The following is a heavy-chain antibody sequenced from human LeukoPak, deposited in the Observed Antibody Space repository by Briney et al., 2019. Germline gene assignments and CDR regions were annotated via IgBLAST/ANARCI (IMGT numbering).Heavy chain of an antibody. Sequence: GASVKVSCKAFGYTFTSNYMHWVRQAPGQGLEWMGIINPSGGSTSYAQKFQGRVTMTRDTSTSTVYMELSSLRSEDTAVYYCARATSRGFDYWGQGTLVTVSS. V-gene: IGHV1-46*01. D-gene: IGHD3-10*01. CDR1: GYTFTSNY. CDR3: ARATSRGFDY. J-gene: IGHJ4*02. CDR2: INPSGGST.